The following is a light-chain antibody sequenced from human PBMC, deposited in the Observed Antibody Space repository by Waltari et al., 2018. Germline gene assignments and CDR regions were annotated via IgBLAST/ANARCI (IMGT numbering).Light chain of an antibody. V-gene: IGKV3-15*01. Sequence: EVVMTQSPATLSVSPGQRATLSCRASQSVSTNVAWYQQKPGQGPRLLIYGASTRATDIPARFSGSGSGTEFSLTISSLQSEDFAVYFCQQYDNWPPWTFGQGTKVEIK. CDR1: QSVSTN. CDR2: GAS. J-gene: IGKJ1*01. CDR3: QQYDNWPPWT.